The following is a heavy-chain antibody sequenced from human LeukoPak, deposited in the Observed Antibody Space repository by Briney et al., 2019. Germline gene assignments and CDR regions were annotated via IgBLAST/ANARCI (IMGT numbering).Heavy chain of an antibody. V-gene: IGHV4-59*08. CDR2: IYYSGST. Sequence: PSETLSLTCTVSGGSISSYYWSWIRQPPGKGLEWIGSIYYSGSTNYNPSLKSRVTISVDTSKNQFSLKLSSVTAADTAVYYCARHTYYYGSGSYQAFDYWGQGTLVTVSS. CDR1: GGSISSYY. D-gene: IGHD3-10*01. J-gene: IGHJ4*02. CDR3: ARHTYYYGSGSYQAFDY.